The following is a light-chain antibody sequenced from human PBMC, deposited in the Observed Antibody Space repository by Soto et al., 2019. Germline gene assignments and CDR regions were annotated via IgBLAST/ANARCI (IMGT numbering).Light chain of an antibody. V-gene: IGKV1-33*01. J-gene: IGKJ4*01. CDR1: HHISNY. CDR2: DAS. Sequence: DIQMTQSPSSLSASVGDRVTITCQASHHISNYLNWYQQKPGRAPKILIYDASVLEAGVPPRFSGTGSGTVFTLTISGLQPEDVATYYCQQFDNLLLTFGGGTKVQIK. CDR3: QQFDNLLLT.